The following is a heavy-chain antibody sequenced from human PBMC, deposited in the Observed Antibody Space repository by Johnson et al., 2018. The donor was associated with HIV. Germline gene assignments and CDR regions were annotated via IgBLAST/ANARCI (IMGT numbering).Heavy chain of an antibody. CDR1: GFTFSNYA. Sequence: QVQLVESGGGVVQPGRSLRLSCAASGFTFSNYAVHWVRQAPGKGLEWVAVISFDGSNKYYADSVKGRVTISRDDSKNTLYLRLNSLRPEDSAVYYCAKDVSVVTPSGSFDIWGQGTMVTVSS. V-gene: IGHV3-30*04. CDR3: AKDVSVVTPSGSFDI. J-gene: IGHJ3*02. CDR2: ISFDGSNK. D-gene: IGHD4-23*01.